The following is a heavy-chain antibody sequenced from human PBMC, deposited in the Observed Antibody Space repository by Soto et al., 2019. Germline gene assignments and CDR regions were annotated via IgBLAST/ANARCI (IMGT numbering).Heavy chain of an antibody. J-gene: IGHJ3*02. CDR1: GYSFSTYW. Sequence: PGESLKISCTGSGYSFSTYWIAWGRQMPGKGLEWMGRIDPSDSYTNYSPSFQGHVTISADKSISTAYLQWSSLKASDTAMYYCARHALYYYDSSGSADAFDIWGQGTMVTVSS. D-gene: IGHD3-22*01. CDR3: ARHALYYYDSSGSADAFDI. V-gene: IGHV5-10-1*01. CDR2: IDPSDSYT.